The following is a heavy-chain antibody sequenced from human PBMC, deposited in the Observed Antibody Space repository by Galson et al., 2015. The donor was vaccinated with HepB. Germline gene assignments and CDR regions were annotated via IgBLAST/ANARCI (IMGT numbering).Heavy chain of an antibody. D-gene: IGHD6-13*01. Sequence: SLRLSCAASGLTFSGSAMHWVRQASGKGLEWVGRIRSKANSYATAYAASVKGRFTISRDDSKNTAYLQMNSLKTEDTAVYYCTRDSSSWYGYYYYGMDVWGQGTTVTVSS. V-gene: IGHV3-73*01. CDR2: IRSKANSYAT. CDR1: GLTFSGSA. CDR3: TRDSSSWYGYYYYGMDV. J-gene: IGHJ6*02.